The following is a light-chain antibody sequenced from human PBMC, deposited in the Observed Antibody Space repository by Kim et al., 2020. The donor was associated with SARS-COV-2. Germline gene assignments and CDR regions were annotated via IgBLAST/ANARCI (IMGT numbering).Light chain of an antibody. CDR1: NISDYS. V-gene: IGLV3-21*01. CDR2: YYI. CDR3: QVWDSDRDHWV. J-gene: IGLJ3*02. Sequence: APGKTATFLCGGTNISDYSVHWYRQKPGQAPEVVMSYYIERPPGIPERFSGSNSGNTATLTISRVEAGDEADYYCQVWDSDRDHWVFGGGTKLTVL.